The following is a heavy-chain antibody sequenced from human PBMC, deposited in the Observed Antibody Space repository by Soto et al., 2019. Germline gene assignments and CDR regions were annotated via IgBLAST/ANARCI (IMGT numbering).Heavy chain of an antibody. CDR3: ARVIAAPYHYYYYMDV. CDR2: IYSGGST. V-gene: IGHV3-53*04. CDR1: GFTVSSNY. J-gene: IGHJ6*03. Sequence: EVQLVESGGGLVQPGGSLRLSCAASGFTVSSNYMSWVRQAPGKGLEWVSVIYSGGSTYYADSVKGRFTISRHNSKNTLYLQMNSLRAEDTAVYYCARVIAAPYHYYYYMDVWGKGTTVTVSS. D-gene: IGHD6-6*01.